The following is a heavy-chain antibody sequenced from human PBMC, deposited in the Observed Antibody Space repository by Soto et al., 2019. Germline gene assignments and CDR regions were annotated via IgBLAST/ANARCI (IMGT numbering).Heavy chain of an antibody. D-gene: IGHD3-10*01. CDR1: TDSSSFTNSY. J-gene: IGHJ4*02. V-gene: IGHV4-39*01. CDR3: ARHRIEVVWRGFDF. Sequence: TCTVSTDSSSFTNSYWGWIRQPPGKGLQWIGSSSYNGGTFYNPSLKGRVVISFDTSKKQSSLQVTSVTAADTAVYFCARHRIEVVWRGFDFWGQGSPVTVSS. CDR2: SSYNGGT.